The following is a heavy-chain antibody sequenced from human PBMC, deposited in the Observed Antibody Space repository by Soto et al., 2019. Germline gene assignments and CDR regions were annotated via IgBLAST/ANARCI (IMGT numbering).Heavy chain of an antibody. CDR3: ASENGVDCSGGGNCYSGFDY. CDR2: IYYSGST. CDR1: GDPIISGDYY. Sequence: SETLSLTCTVSGDPIISGDYYWSWIRQHPGKGLEWIGHIYYSGSTYYNPSLKSRVSISVDTSQNRFSLRLTSVTAADTAIYYCASENGVDCSGGGNCYSGFDYWGQGALVTVS. J-gene: IGHJ4*02. V-gene: IGHV4-31*03. D-gene: IGHD2-15*01.